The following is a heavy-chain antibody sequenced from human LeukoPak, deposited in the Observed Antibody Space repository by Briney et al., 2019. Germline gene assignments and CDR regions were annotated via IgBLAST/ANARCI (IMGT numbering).Heavy chain of an antibody. CDR3: ARGTGWLQFSYYYMDV. CDR2: INPNSGGT. D-gene: IGHD5-24*01. J-gene: IGHJ6*03. V-gene: IGHV1-2*02. CDR1: GYTFTGYY. Sequence: ASVKVSCKASGYTFTGYYMHWVRQAPGQGLEWMGWINPNSGGTNYAQKFQGRVTMTRDTSISTAYVELSRLRSDDTAVYYCARGTGWLQFSYYYMDVWGKGTTVTISS.